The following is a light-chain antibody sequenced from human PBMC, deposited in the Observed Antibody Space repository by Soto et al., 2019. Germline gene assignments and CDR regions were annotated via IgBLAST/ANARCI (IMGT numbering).Light chain of an antibody. J-gene: IGLJ7*01. CDR2: DTS. Sequence: QAVVTQEPSLTVSPGGTVTLTCGSTTGAVTSGHYPYWFQQKPGQAPRTLIYDTSNKNSWTPARFSGSLLGGKAALPLSGAQPEDEAEYYCLLSYRGTRAVFGGGTQLTVL. V-gene: IGLV7-46*01. CDR1: TGAVTSGHY. CDR3: LLSYRGTRAV.